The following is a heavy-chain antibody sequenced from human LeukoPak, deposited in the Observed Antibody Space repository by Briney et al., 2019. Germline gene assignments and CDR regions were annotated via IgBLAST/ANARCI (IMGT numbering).Heavy chain of an antibody. CDR2: ISSSGSTI. D-gene: IGHD5-24*01. Sequence: GGSLRLSCTVSGFTVSINSMSWVRQAPGKGLEWVSYISSSGSTIYYADSVKGRFTISRDNAKNSLYLQMNSLRAEDTAVYYCATRDGYTSPFGDWGQGTLVTVSS. CDR3: ATRDGYTSPFGD. V-gene: IGHV3-11*01. CDR1: GFTVSINS. J-gene: IGHJ4*02.